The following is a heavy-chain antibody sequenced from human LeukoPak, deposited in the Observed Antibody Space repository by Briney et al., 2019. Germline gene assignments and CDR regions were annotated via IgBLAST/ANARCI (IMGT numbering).Heavy chain of an antibody. D-gene: IGHD5-24*01. CDR3: ARALSLIERWLQSH. J-gene: IGHJ4*02. Sequence: GASVKVSCKASGYTFTSYYLHWVRQAPGQGLEWMGIINPSGGSTSYAQKFQGRVTMTRDMSTSTVYMVLSSLRSEDTAVYYCARALSLIERWLQSHWGQGTLVTVSS. CDR1: GYTFTSYY. CDR2: INPSGGST. V-gene: IGHV1-46*01.